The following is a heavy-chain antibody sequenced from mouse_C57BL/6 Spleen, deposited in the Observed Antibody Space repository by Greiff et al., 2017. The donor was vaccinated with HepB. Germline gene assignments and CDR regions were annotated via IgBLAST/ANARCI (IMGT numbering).Heavy chain of an antibody. CDR1: GYTFTRYW. D-gene: IGHD2-1*01. Sequence: VQLQQSGAELVKPGASVKMSCKASGYTFTRYWITWVKQRPGQGLEWIGAIYPGSGSTNYNEKFKSKATLTVDTSSSTAYMQLSSLTSADSAVYYGAIYYGNPLAYWGQGTLVTVSA. CDR3: AIYYGNPLAY. J-gene: IGHJ3*01. V-gene: IGHV1-55*01. CDR2: IYPGSGST.